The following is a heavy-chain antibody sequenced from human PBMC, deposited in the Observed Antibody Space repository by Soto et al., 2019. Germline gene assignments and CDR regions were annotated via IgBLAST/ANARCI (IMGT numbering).Heavy chain of an antibody. J-gene: IGHJ4*02. CDR1: GFTVSSNY. V-gene: IGHV3-66*01. CDR2: LYSGGST. Sequence: GGSLRLSCAASGFTVSSNYMSWVRQAPGKGLEWVSLLYSGGSTYYADSVKGRFTISRDNSKNTLFLQMNSLRAEDTAVYYCAKDYGSGSYYDRAFDYWGQGT. CDR3: AKDYGSGSYYDRAFDY. D-gene: IGHD3-10*01.